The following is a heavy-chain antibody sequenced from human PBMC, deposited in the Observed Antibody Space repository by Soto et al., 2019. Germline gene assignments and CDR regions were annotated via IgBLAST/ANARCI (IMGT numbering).Heavy chain of an antibody. J-gene: IGHJ4*02. D-gene: IGHD3-3*01. CDR2: ISYDGSNK. CDR1: GFTFSSYA. V-gene: IGHV3-30-3*01. Sequence: QVQLVESGGGVVQPGRSLRLSCAASGFTFSSYAMHWVRQAPGKGLEWVAVISYDGSNKYYADSVKGRFTISRDNSKNTWYLQMNSPRAEDTAVYYCAREQDYDFWSGYVYWGQGTLVTVSS. CDR3: AREQDYDFWSGYVY.